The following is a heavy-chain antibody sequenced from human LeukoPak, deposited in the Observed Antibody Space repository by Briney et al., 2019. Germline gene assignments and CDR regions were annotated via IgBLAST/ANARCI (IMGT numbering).Heavy chain of an antibody. CDR1: GSSIGSYY. Sequence: SETLSLTCTVSGSSIGSYYWTWIRQPPGKGLEWIGYIYYTGSTNYNPSLKSRVTISVDTSKNQFSLKLSSVTAADTAVYFCAGASSSWSEGHTYWGQGTLVTVSS. CDR2: IYYTGST. V-gene: IGHV4-59*08. CDR3: AGASSSWSEGHTY. J-gene: IGHJ4*02. D-gene: IGHD6-13*01.